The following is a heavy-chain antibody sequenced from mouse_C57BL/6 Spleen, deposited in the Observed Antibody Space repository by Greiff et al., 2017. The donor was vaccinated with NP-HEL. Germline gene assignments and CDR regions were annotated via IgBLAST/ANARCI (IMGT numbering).Heavy chain of an antibody. CDR3: ARGPTTLGAMDY. Sequence: EVKLVESGPELVKPGASVKISCKASGYSFTGYYMNWVKQSPEKSLEWIGEINPSTGGTTYNQKFKAKATLTVDKSSSTAYMQLKSLTSEDSAVYYCARGPTTLGAMDYWGQGTSVTVSS. CDR1: GYSFTGYY. D-gene: IGHD1-1*01. J-gene: IGHJ4*01. V-gene: IGHV1-42*01. CDR2: INPSTGGT.